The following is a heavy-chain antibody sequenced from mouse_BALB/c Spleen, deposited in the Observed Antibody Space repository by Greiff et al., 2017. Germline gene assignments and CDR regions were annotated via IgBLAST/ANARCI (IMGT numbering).Heavy chain of an antibody. CDR1: GYTFTSYN. V-gene: IGHV1-12*01. J-gene: IGHJ2*01. CDR2: IYPGNGDT. Sequence: QVQLQQPGAELVKPGASVKMSCKASGYTFTSYNMHWVKQTPGQGLEWIGAIYPGNGDTSYNQKFKGKATLTADKSSSTAYMQLSSLTSEDSAVYYCARRAYYDYDGDYLDYWGQGTTLTVSS. CDR3: ARRAYYDYDGDYLDY. D-gene: IGHD2-4*01.